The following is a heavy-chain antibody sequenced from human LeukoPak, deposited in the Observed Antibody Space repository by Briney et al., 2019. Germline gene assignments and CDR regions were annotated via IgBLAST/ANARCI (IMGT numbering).Heavy chain of an antibody. V-gene: IGHV4-59*08. Sequence: PSETLSLTCTVSGGSITNYNWNWIRQPPGKGLEWIGYISDSGSTNYNPSPQSRVTISVDTSKNQFSLKLSSVTASDTAVYYCARRRVGDLTVGSDTWFDPWGQGALVTVSS. CDR3: ARRRVGDLTVGSDTWFDP. J-gene: IGHJ5*02. CDR2: ISDSGST. CDR1: GGSITNYN. D-gene: IGHD2-15*01.